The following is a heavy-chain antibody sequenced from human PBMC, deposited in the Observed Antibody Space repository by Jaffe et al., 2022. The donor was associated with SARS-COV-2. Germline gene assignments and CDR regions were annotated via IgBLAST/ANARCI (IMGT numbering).Heavy chain of an antibody. CDR3: ARSAGGYFDL. Sequence: EVQLVESGGGLVQPGGSLRLSCAASGFTFSTYWMHWVRQGPGKGLVWVSRISDDESTTSHADSVRGRFTISRDNAKHTLYLQLSSLRDEDTAVYYCARSAGGYFDLWGRGTLVTVSS. J-gene: IGHJ2*01. CDR2: ISDDESTT. D-gene: IGHD3-16*01. CDR1: GFTFSTYW. V-gene: IGHV3-74*01.